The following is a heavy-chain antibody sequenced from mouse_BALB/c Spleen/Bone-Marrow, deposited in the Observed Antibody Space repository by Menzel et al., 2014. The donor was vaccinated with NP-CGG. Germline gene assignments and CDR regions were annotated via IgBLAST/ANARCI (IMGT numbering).Heavy chain of an antibody. J-gene: IGHJ2*01. V-gene: IGHV7-3*02. Sequence: EVQRVESGGGLVQPGGSLRLSCATSGFTFTDYYMNWVRQPPGKALGWLAFIRNKAYGYTTEYSASVKGRFTISRDNSQNILYLQMNTLRAEDSATYYCARDMGGLLFDSWGQGTTLSVSS. D-gene: IGHD1-1*01. CDR3: ARDMGGLLFDS. CDR2: IRNKAYGYTT. CDR1: GFTFTDYY.